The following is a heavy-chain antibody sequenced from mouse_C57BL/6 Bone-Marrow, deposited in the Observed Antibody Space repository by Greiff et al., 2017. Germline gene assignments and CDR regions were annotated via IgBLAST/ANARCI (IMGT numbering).Heavy chain of an antibody. Sequence: QVQLQQSGAELVKPGASVKMSCKASGYTFTSYCITWVKQRPGKGLEWIGDINPGSGSTNYNEKFKSKATLTVDTSSSPAYMQLSNLTSEDSAVDDGAGDITTVVPYVCDFGGRGTALTVTA. CDR2: INPGSGST. V-gene: IGHV1-55*01. J-gene: IGHJ2*01. CDR3: AGDITTVVPYVCDF. D-gene: IGHD1-1*01. CDR1: GYTFTSYC.